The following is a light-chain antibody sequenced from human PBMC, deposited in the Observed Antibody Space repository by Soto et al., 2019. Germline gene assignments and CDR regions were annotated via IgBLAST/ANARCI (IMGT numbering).Light chain of an antibody. Sequence: ENVLTQSPGTLSLSPGERATLSCRASQSVTINYLAWYQQKPGQAPRLLIYGVSTRATGIPDRFSGSGSGTDFTLTISRLEPEDFAVYYCQQYNIWPSTFGQGTKLEIK. CDR2: GVS. CDR3: QQYNIWPST. V-gene: IGKV3-20*01. J-gene: IGKJ2*01. CDR1: QSVTINY.